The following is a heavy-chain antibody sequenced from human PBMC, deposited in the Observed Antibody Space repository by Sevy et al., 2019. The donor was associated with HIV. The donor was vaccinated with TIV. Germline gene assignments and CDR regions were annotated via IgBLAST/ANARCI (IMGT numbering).Heavy chain of an antibody. CDR3: ATTKDYYDSSGYPFDY. CDR1: GYTHTELS. CDR2: FDPEDGET. J-gene: IGHJ4*02. V-gene: IGHV1-24*01. D-gene: IGHD3-22*01. Sequence: ASVKVSCKVSGYTHTELSMHWLRPAPGKGLEWVGSFDPEDGETVYEHNFQGRVSMTEDTSTDTAYMEVISLKFEDTAVYYCATTKDYYDSSGYPFDYWGQGTLVTVSS.